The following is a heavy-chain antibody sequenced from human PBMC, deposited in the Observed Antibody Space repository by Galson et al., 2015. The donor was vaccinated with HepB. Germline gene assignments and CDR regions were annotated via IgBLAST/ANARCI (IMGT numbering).Heavy chain of an antibody. D-gene: IGHD1-1*01. CDR1: GDSISSGSYY. V-gene: IGHV4-39*01. CDR2: IYSRGNT. J-gene: IGHJ4*02. CDR3: ARQLLGTYHFDD. Sequence: ETLSLTCTVSGDSISSGSYYWGWIRQPPGKGLEWIGNIYSRGNTYYKSSLKSRVTMAVDTSKNQFSLRLTSVTAADTAIYYCARQLLGTYHFDDWGQGTLVTVSS.